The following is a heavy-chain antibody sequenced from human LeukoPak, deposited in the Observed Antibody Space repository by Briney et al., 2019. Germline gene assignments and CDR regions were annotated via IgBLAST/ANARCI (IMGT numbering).Heavy chain of an antibody. Sequence: SETLSLTCTVSGGSISSSSYYWGWIRQPPGKGLEWIGSIYYSGSTYYNPSLKSRVTISVDTSKNQFSLKLSSVTAADTAVYYCARGGGSYNYYFDYWGQGTLVTVSS. D-gene: IGHD1-26*01. J-gene: IGHJ4*02. CDR1: GGSISSSSYY. V-gene: IGHV4-39*07. CDR2: IYYSGST. CDR3: ARGGGSYNYYFDY.